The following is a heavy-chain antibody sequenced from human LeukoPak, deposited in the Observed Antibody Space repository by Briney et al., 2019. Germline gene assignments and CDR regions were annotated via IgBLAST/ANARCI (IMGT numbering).Heavy chain of an antibody. CDR1: GYTFTSYD. D-gene: IGHD6-13*01. J-gene: IGHJ3*02. CDR3: ARPGIAAAGADAFGI. V-gene: IGHV1-8*03. Sequence: ASVKVSCKASGYTFTSYDINWVRQATGQGLEWMGWMNPNSGNTGYAQKFQGRVTITRNTSISTAYMELSSLRSEDTAVYYCARPGIAAAGADAFGIWGQGTMVTVSS. CDR2: MNPNSGNT.